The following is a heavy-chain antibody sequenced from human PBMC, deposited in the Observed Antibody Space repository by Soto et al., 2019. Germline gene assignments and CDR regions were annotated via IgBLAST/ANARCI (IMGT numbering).Heavy chain of an antibody. Sequence: PVASLRLSSTTSGFTFSNCAMSWVRQAPGKGLEWVSAISGSGGSTYYADSVKGRFTISRDNSKNTLYLQMNSLRAEDTAVYYCAKEIAVAGPSYFDFWGQGT. CDR2: ISGSGGST. CDR3: AKEIAVAGPSYFDF. CDR1: GFTFSNCA. J-gene: IGHJ4*02. D-gene: IGHD6-19*01. V-gene: IGHV3-23*01.